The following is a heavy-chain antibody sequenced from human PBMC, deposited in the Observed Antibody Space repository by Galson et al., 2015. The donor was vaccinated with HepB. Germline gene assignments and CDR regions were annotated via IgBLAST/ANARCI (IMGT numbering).Heavy chain of an antibody. V-gene: IGHV4-59*01. Sequence: CAASGFTFSDYYMSWIRQPPGKGLEWIGYIYYSGSTNYNPSLKSRVTISVDTSKNQFSLKLSSVTAADTAVYYCARDLGVVGATGAFDIWGQGTMVTVSS. CDR1: GFTFSDYY. CDR3: ARDLGVVGATGAFDI. D-gene: IGHD1-26*01. J-gene: IGHJ3*02. CDR2: IYYSGST.